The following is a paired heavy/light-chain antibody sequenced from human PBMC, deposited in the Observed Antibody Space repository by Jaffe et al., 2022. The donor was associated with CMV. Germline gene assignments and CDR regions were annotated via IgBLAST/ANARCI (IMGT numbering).Light chain of an antibody. V-gene: IGKV3-15*01. CDR3: QQYNVWPPYT. CDR1: QSISSN. CDR2: GAS. J-gene: IGKJ2*01. Sequence: EVMMTQSPATLSVSPGERATLSCRASQSISSNVAWYQRKPGQAPRLLIYGASTRATGIPARFSGSGSGTEFTLTISSLQSEDFAVYYCQQYNVWPPYTFGQETKLEIK.
Heavy chain of an antibody. V-gene: IGHV3-21*01. J-gene: IGHJ3*02. CDR3: ARVQVGVGAFDI. Sequence: EVQLVESGGGLVKPGGSLRLSCAASGFIFSNYNMNWVRQAPGKGLEWVSYISSSSYYIHYADSVKGRFNISRDNAKDSLFLQMSSLRVEDTAVYYCARVQVGVGAFDIWGQGTVVTVSS. CDR2: ISSSSYYI. D-gene: IGHD1-26*01. CDR1: GFIFSNYN.